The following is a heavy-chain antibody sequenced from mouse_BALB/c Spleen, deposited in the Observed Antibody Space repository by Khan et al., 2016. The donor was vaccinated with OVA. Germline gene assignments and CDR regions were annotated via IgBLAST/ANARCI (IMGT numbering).Heavy chain of an antibody. CDR2: IYPFNDDT. V-gene: IGHV1S136*01. Sequence: VQLQQPGPELVKPGASVKMSCKASGYTFTSYVMSWVKQKPGLGLEWIGYIYPFNDDTKYNEKFNGKATLTTDKSSSTPYMELNRLNYEDTADDYCASVGTLTVSFAYWGQGTLVTVSA. J-gene: IGHJ3*01. CDR3: ASVGTLTVSFAY. CDR1: GYTFTSYV. D-gene: IGHD1-1*02.